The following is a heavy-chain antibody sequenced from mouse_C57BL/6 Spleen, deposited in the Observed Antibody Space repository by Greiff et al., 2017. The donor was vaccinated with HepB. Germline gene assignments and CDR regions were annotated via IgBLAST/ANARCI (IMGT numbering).Heavy chain of an antibody. Sequence: VQLQQSGPGLVQPSQSLSITCTVSGFSLTSYGVHWVRQSPGKGLEWLGVIWRGGSTDYNAAFMSRLSITKDNSKSQVFFKMNSLQADDTVIYYCAGGTTVVRYAMDYWGQGTSVTVSS. J-gene: IGHJ4*01. CDR3: AGGTTVVRYAMDY. CDR1: GFSLTSYG. V-gene: IGHV2-5*01. D-gene: IGHD1-1*01. CDR2: IWRGGST.